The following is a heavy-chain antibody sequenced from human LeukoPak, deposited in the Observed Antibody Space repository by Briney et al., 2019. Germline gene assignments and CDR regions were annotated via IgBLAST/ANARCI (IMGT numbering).Heavy chain of an antibody. CDR1: GYSYTSYW. CDR3: ARLRYGDYIGSGYYFDY. Sequence: GESLKISCKGSGYSYTSYWIGWVRQMPGKGLEFMGIIYPGDSHIRYRPSLQGQVTISADKSISTAYLQWSSLKASDTAMYYCARLRYGDYIGSGYYFDYWGQGTLVTVSS. J-gene: IGHJ4*02. D-gene: IGHD4-17*01. CDR2: IYPGDSHI. V-gene: IGHV5-51*01.